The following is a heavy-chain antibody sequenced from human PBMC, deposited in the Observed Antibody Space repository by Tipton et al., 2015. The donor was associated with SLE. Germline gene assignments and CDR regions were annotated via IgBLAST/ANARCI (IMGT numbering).Heavy chain of an antibody. D-gene: IGHD6-6*01. J-gene: IGHJ4*02. CDR2: INHRGST. CDR1: GGSISSSSYY. CDR3: ARGRGPYSSSSPFGY. Sequence: TLSLTCAVYGGSISSSSYYWAWIRQPPGKGVEWIGEINHRGSTNYNPSLKSRVTISVDTSKNQFSLKLRSVTAADTAVYYCARGRGPYSSSSPFGYWGPGTQVTVSS. V-gene: IGHV4-34*01.